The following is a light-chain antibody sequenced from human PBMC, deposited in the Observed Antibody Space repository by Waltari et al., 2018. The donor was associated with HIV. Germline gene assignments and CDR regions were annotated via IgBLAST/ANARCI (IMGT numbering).Light chain of an antibody. CDR3: NSRDSSGNHVV. CDR1: SLRNYD. V-gene: IGLV3-19*01. Sequence: SSELTQDPAVSVALGQPVRTTCPGDSLRNYDTSWFQQKQGQAPVLFFYGTNNRPSGIPDRFSGSSSGNTASLTITGAQAEDEADYYCNSRDSSGNHVVFGGGTTLTVL. J-gene: IGLJ2*01. CDR2: GTN.